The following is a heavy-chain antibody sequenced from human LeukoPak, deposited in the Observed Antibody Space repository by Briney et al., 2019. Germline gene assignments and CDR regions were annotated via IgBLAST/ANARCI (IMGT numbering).Heavy chain of an antibody. V-gene: IGHV1-69*13. Sequence: ASVKVSCKASGGTFSSYAISWVRQAPGQGLEWMGGIIPIFGTANYAQKFQGRVTITADESTSTAYMELSSLRSEDTAVYYCARGLVAVPAAGYYYMDVWGKGTTVTISS. CDR3: ARGLVAVPAAGYYYMDV. J-gene: IGHJ6*03. D-gene: IGHD2-2*01. CDR2: IIPIFGTA. CDR1: GGTFSSYA.